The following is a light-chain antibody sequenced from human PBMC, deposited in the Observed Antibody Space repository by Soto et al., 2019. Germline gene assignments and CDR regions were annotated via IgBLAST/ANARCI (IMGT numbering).Light chain of an antibody. Sequence: DIHLTQSPSVLSASVGDRVSISCRASQDIAHNLNWYQQKPGRAPKLLIFEKSTLLYGVPSRFSGSGSGTEFTLTVSSLQPEDCATYFCQQYSAHPLPFGGGTRVEIK. CDR1: QDIAHN. V-gene: IGKV1-9*01. CDR3: QQYSAHPLP. J-gene: IGKJ4*01. CDR2: EKS.